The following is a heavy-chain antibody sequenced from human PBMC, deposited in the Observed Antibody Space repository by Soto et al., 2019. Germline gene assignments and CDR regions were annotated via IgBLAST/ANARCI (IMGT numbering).Heavy chain of an antibody. D-gene: IGHD4-17*01. CDR1: GGSISSYY. CDR3: ARDTSYRGYGDNAFDI. V-gene: IGHV4-59*01. CDR2: IYYSGST. Sequence: SETLSLTCTVSGGSISSYYWSWIRQPPGKGLEWIGYIYYSGSTNYNPSLKSRVTISVDTSKNQFSLKLSSVTAADTAVYYCARDTSYRGYGDNAFDIWGQGTMVTVSS. J-gene: IGHJ3*02.